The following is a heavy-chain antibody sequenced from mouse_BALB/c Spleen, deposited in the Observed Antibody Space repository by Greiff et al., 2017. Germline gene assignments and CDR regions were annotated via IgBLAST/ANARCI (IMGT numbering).Heavy chain of an antibody. J-gene: IGHJ4*01. Sequence: VQLQQSGPELVKPGASVKMSCKASGYTFTSYVMHWVKQKPGQGLEWIGYINPYNDGTKYNEKFKGKATLTSDKSSSTAYMELSSLTSEDSAVYYCARDGDLRGSSSYAMDYWGQGTSVTVSA. CDR3: ARDGDLRGSSSYAMDY. CDR1: GYTFTSYV. D-gene: IGHD1-1*01. V-gene: IGHV1-14*01. CDR2: INPYNDGT.